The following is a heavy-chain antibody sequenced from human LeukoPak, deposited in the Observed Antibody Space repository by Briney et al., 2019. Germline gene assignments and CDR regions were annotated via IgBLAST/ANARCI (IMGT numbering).Heavy chain of an antibody. CDR1: GFTFSSYA. J-gene: IGHJ6*02. V-gene: IGHV3-30*04. Sequence: SGGSLRLSCAASGFTFSSYAMHWVRQAPGKGLEWVAVISYDGSNKYYADSVKGRFTISRDSSKNTLYLQMNSLRAEDTAVYYCARWADSCSGGSCYSRYYGMDVWGQGTTVTVSS. D-gene: IGHD2-15*01. CDR2: ISYDGSNK. CDR3: ARWADSCSGGSCYSRYYGMDV.